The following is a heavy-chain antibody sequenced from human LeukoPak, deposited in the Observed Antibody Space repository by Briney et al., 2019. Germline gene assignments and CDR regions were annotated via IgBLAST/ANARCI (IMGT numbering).Heavy chain of an antibody. V-gene: IGHV3-9*01. D-gene: IGHD3-22*01. CDR3: AAALLSGSSPYYDHWYFDL. J-gene: IGHJ2*01. CDR1: GFTFDDYA. Sequence: PGGSLRLSCAASGFTFDDYAMHWVRQAPGKGLEWVSGISWNSGSIGYADSVKGRFTISRDNAKNSLYLQMNSLRAEDTALYYCAAALLSGSSPYYDHWYFDLWGRGTLVTVSS. CDR2: ISWNSGSI.